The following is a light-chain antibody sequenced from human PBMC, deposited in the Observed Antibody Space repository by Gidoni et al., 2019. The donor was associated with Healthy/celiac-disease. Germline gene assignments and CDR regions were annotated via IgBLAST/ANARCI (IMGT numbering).Light chain of an antibody. CDR3: QQYNSYLYT. CDR1: QSISSW. Sequence: DIKLTPPPSTRSASVGDRVTITCRASQSISSWLAWYQQKPGKAPKLLIYKASSLESGVPSRFSGSGSGTEFTLTISSLQPDDFATYYCQQYNSYLYTFGQGTKLEIK. V-gene: IGKV1-5*03. J-gene: IGKJ2*01. CDR2: KAS.